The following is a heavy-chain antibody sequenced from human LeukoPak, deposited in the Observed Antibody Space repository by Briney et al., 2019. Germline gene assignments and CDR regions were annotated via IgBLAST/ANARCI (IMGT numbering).Heavy chain of an antibody. Sequence: GGSLRLSCAASGFTFSSYWMTWVRQAPGKGLEWVANIKQDGSEKYYVDSVKDRITISRDNAKNSLYLQMNSLRAEDTAVYYCARTHPFDYWGQGALVTVSS. CDR1: GFTFSSYW. J-gene: IGHJ4*02. V-gene: IGHV3-7*03. CDR3: ARTHPFDY. CDR2: IKQDGSEK.